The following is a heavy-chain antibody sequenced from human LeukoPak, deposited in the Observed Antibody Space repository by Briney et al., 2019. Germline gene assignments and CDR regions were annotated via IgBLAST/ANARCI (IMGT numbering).Heavy chain of an antibody. CDR3: AKECLYVYNYGMDV. CDR2: IYSGGST. J-gene: IGHJ6*02. D-gene: IGHD3-10*02. Sequence: GGSLRLSCAASGFTFSSYAMSWVRQAPGKGLEWVSVIYSGGSTYYADSVKGRFTISRDNSKNTLYLQMNSLSAEDTAVYYCAKECLYVYNYGMDVWGQGTTVTVS. CDR1: GFTFSSYA. V-gene: IGHV3-23*03.